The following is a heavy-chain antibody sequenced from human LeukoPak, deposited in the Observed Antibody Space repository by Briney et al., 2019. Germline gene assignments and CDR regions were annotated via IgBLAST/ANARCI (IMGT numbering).Heavy chain of an antibody. J-gene: IGHJ6*03. CDR2: IIPIFGTA. Sequence: ASVKVSCKASGGTFSSYAISWVRQAPGQGLEWMGGIIPIFGTANYAQKFQGRDTITTDESTSTAYMELSSLRSEDTAVYYCARVVAAGSNYYYYYYMDVWAKGPRSPSP. V-gene: IGHV1-69*05. CDR1: GGTFSSYA. CDR3: ARVVAAGSNYYYYYYMDV. D-gene: IGHD2-15*01.